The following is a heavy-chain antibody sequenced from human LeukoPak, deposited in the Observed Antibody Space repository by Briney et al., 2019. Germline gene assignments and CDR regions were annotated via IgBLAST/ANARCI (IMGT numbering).Heavy chain of an antibody. V-gene: IGHV5-51*01. CDR3: ARRGGSLNYFDY. CDR2: IYPGDSDT. Sequence: GESLKISCRRSGYNFSTYWIGWVRQMPGKGLEWMGIIYPGDSDTRYSPSFQGHVTISADKSISTAYLQWRSLRASDTAIYYCARRGGSLNYFDYWGQGTLVTVPS. J-gene: IGHJ4*02. CDR1: GYNFSTYW. D-gene: IGHD1-26*01.